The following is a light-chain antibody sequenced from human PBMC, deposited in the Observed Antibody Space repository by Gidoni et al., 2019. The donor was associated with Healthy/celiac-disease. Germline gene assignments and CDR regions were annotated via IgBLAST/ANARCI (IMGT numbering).Light chain of an antibody. Sequence: EIVLTQSPATLSLSPGERATLSCRASQSVSSYLAWYQQKPGQAPRLLIYYASNRATGIPARFSGSGSGTDFTLTISSLEPEDFAVYYCQQPSHWPRYTFGQXTKLEIK. CDR2: YAS. CDR1: QSVSSY. V-gene: IGKV3-11*01. CDR3: QQPSHWPRYT. J-gene: IGKJ2*01.